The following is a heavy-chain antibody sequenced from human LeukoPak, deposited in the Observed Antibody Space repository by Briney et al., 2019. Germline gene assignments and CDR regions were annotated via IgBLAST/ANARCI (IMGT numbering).Heavy chain of an antibody. Sequence: SETLSLTCTVSGGSISSGDYYWSWIRQPPGKGLEWIGYIYYSGSTYYNPSLKSRVTISVDTSKNQFSLKLSSVTAAGTAVYYCARAEAGDPGFFDYWGQGTLVTVSS. CDR3: ARAEAGDPGFFDY. CDR1: GGSISSGDYY. D-gene: IGHD7-27*01. V-gene: IGHV4-30-4*08. J-gene: IGHJ4*02. CDR2: IYYSGST.